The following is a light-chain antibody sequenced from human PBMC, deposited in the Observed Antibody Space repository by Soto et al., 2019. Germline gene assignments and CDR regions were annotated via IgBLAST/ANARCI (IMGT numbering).Light chain of an antibody. J-gene: IGLJ2*01. V-gene: IGLV3-1*01. Sequence: SYELTQPPSVSVSPGQTVSITCSGDKLGDKYACWYQQKPGQSPVLVIYQDSKRPSGIPERFSGSNSGNTATLTISGTQAMDEADYYCQAWDSSTVVFGGGTKVTV. CDR3: QAWDSSTVV. CDR1: KLGDKY. CDR2: QDS.